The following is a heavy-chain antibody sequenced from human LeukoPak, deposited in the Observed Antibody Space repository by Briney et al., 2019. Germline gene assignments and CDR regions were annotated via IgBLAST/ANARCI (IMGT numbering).Heavy chain of an antibody. J-gene: IGHJ4*02. D-gene: IGHD4-4*01. CDR2: IYYSGST. CDR1: GGSISSYY. V-gene: IGHV4-59*12. Sequence: SETLSLTCTVSGGSISSYYWSWIRQPPGKGLEWIGYIYYSGSTNYNPSLKSRVTISVDTSKNQFSLKLSSVAAADTAVYYCAGDYSNYRWAYWGQGTLVTVSS. CDR3: AGDYSNYRWAY.